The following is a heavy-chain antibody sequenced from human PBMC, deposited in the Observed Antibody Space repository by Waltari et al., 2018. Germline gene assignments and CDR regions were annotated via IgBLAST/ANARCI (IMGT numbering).Heavy chain of an antibody. V-gene: IGHV4-39*07. Sequence: QLQLQESGPGLVTPSEPLSLTCTVSGGSISSSSYYWGWIRQPPGKGLEWIGSIYYSGSTYYNPSLKSRVTISVDTSKNQFSLKLSSVTAADTAVYYCARVAGYYFDYWGQGTLVTVSS. J-gene: IGHJ4*02. CDR3: ARVAGYYFDY. CDR2: IYYSGST. CDR1: GGSISSSSYY.